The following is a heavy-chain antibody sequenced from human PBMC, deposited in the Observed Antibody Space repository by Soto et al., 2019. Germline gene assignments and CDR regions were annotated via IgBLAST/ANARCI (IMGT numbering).Heavy chain of an antibody. CDR2: IWSDGNNK. V-gene: IGHV3-33*01. D-gene: IGHD3-10*01. Sequence: GGSLRLSCAASGFTSNSYGMHWVRQAAGKGLEWVAVIWSDGNNKYYADSVKGRFTISRDNSKNTMYLQMNSLRAEDTAVYYCACFGSGTYYNTGYWGQGTLVTVSS. J-gene: IGHJ4*02. CDR1: GFTSNSYG. CDR3: ACFGSGTYYNTGY.